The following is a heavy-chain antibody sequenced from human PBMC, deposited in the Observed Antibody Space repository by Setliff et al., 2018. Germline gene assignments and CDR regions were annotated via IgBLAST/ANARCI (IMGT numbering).Heavy chain of an antibody. D-gene: IGHD2-15*01. CDR2: IWDDGGNK. V-gene: IGHV3-33*01. CDR3: ARTCSGSGCYAGLES. Sequence: LRLSCAASGFTFSTYGMHWVRQAPGKGLEWVEVIWDDGGNKYHADSVKGRFTISRYHSNNTLYLQMNSLRPEDTAVYYCARTCSGSGCYAGLESWGQGTPVTASS. CDR1: GFTFSTYG. J-gene: IGHJ4*02.